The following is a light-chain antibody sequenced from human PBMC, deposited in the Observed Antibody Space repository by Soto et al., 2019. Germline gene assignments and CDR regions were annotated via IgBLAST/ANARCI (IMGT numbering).Light chain of an antibody. Sequence: DIQMTQSPSSLSASVGDTVTISCRASQHIGSHLNWYLQEPGQAPKLLIYDASNLQTGAPSRFSGSGSGTDFTFAITNLQPQDFATYYCQQYDLLPLTFDGGTKVDIK. V-gene: IGKV1-33*01. J-gene: IGKJ4*01. CDR3: QQYDLLPLT. CDR1: QHIGSH. CDR2: DAS.